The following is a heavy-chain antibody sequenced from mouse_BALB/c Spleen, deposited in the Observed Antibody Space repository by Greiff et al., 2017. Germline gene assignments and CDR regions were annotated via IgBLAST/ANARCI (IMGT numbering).Heavy chain of an antibody. CDR1: GFTFSSYA. Sequence: EVKLVESGGGLVKPGGSLKLSCAASGFTFSSYAMSWVRQSPEKRLEWVAEISSGGSYTYYPDTVTGRFTISRDNAKNTLYLEMSSLRSEDTAMYYCAREKYGGAMDYWGQGTSVTVSS. CDR3: AREKYGGAMDY. J-gene: IGHJ4*01. V-gene: IGHV5-9-4*01. CDR2: ISSGGSYT. D-gene: IGHD2-10*02.